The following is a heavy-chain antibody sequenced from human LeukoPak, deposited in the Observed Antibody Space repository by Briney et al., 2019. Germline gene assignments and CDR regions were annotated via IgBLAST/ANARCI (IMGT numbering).Heavy chain of an antibody. J-gene: IGHJ6*03. Sequence: ASVKVSCKASGYTFTSYGISWVRQAPGQGLVWMGWISAYNGNTNYAKKLQGRVTLTTDTSTSTAYMELRSLRSDDTAVYYCARYMGSGYDLYYYYMDVWGKGTTVTVSS. CDR1: GYTFTSYG. CDR3: ARYMGSGYDLYYYYMDV. CDR2: ISAYNGNT. D-gene: IGHD5-12*01. V-gene: IGHV1-18*01.